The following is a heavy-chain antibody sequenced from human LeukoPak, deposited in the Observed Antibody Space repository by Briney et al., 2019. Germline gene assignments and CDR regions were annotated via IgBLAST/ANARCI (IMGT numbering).Heavy chain of an antibody. Sequence: PGGSLRLSCVTSGFSFTSYWMTWVRQAPGKGLEWVANIKEDESEKYYVDSVKGRFTISRDNAKSSMYLQMNNLRVEDTAVYYCARGPYSSSWYNWFDPWGQGTLVTVSS. CDR1: GFSFTSYW. J-gene: IGHJ5*02. D-gene: IGHD6-13*01. V-gene: IGHV3-7*01. CDR2: IKEDESEK. CDR3: ARGPYSSSWYNWFDP.